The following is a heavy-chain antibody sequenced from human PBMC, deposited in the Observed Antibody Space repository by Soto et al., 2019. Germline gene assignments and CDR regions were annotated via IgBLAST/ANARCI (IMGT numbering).Heavy chain of an antibody. D-gene: IGHD1-26*01. CDR1: GYTFTDYY. V-gene: IGHV1-2*02. CDR3: ARDLAKGGGSAGFDY. J-gene: IGHJ4*02. CDR2: INPNSGGT. Sequence: GASVKVTFKASGYTFTDYYMHWVRQAPGQGLEWMGWINPNSGGTMYPQKCQGRVTMTWDTSISTAYMALTRLRSDDTAVYYCARDLAKGGGSAGFDYWGQGTLVTVSS.